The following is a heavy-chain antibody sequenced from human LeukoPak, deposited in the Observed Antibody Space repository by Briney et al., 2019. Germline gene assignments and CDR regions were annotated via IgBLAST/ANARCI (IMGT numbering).Heavy chain of an antibody. CDR1: GYIITSYW. J-gene: IGHJ4*02. CDR3: ARLDCTNGVCYDAVY. CDR2: IYPGDSDT. V-gene: IGHV5-51*01. Sequence: GGSLKIPCKGSGYIITSYWFVWVLQMPGKGLEWMVIIYPGDSDTRYSPSFQGQVTISADKSISTAYLQWSSLKASDTAMYYCARLDCTNGVCYDAVYWGQGTLVTVSS. D-gene: IGHD2-8*01.